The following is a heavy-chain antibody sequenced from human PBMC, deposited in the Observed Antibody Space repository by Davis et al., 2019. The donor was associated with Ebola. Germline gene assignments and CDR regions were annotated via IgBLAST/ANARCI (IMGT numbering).Heavy chain of an antibody. D-gene: IGHD6-19*01. CDR1: GGSISSGGYS. CDR2: MYYSGST. CDR3: ARHVWLASYYYYYGMDV. Sequence: SETLSLTCAVSGGSISSGGYSWSWIRQPPGKGLEWIGYMYYSGSTYYNPSLKSRVTISVDTSKNQFSLKLSSVTAADTAVYYCARHVWLASYYYYYGMDVWGKGTTVTVSS. J-gene: IGHJ6*04. V-gene: IGHV4-30-4*07.